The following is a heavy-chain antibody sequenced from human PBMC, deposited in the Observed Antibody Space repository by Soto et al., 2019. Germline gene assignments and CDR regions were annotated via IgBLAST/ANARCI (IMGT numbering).Heavy chain of an antibody. J-gene: IGHJ6*02. CDR2: TYYRSKWYD. V-gene: IGHV6-1*01. CDR3: TIGVGRGYCTGNTCYSPYNYYGMDV. D-gene: IGHD2-15*01. CDR1: GDSVPSNSAA. Sequence: SQTLSLTCAISGDSVPSNSAAWNWVRQSPSRGLEWRGRTYYRSKWYDDYAVSVKSQISIKPDKPKNQFSLQRNSVTPEDSAVYYCTIGVGRGYCTGNTCYSPYNYYGMDVWGQGTTVTVSS.